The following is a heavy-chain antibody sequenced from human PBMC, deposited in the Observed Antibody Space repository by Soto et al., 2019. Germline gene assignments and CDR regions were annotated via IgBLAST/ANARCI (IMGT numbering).Heavy chain of an antibody. V-gene: IGHV4-30-2*01. J-gene: IGHJ6*02. CDR3: ASSYYYGMDV. CDR1: GGSISSGGYS. Sequence: QLQLQESGSGLVKPSQTLSLTCAVSGGSISSGGYSWSWIRQPPGKGLEWIGYIYHSGSTYYNPSLTSRVTISVDRSKNQFSLKLSSVTAADTAVYYCASSYYYGMDVWGQGTTVTVSS. CDR2: IYHSGST.